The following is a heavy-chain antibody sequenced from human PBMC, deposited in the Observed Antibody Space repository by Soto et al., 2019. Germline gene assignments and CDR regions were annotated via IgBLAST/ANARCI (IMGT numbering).Heavy chain of an antibody. Sequence: ASVKVSCKASGYTFTSYGISWVRQAPGQGLEWMGWISAYNGNTNYAQKLQGRVTMTTDTSTSTAYMELRSLRSDDTAVYYCARGSCGGSCYPCYYYYGMDVWGQGTTVTVSS. V-gene: IGHV1-18*04. CDR2: ISAYNGNT. CDR3: ARGSCGGSCYPCYYYYGMDV. CDR1: GYTFTSYG. D-gene: IGHD2-15*01. J-gene: IGHJ6*02.